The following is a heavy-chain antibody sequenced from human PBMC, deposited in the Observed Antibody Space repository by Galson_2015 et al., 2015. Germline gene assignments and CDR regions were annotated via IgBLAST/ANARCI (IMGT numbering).Heavy chain of an antibody. CDR1: GGSISSGDYY. CDR3: ARGLSLGEPYYFDY. Sequence: LSLTCTVSGGSISSGDYYWSWIRQPPGKGLEWIGYIYYSGSTYYNPSLKCRVTISVDTSKNQFSLKLSSVTAADTAVYYCARGLSLGEPYYFDYWGQGTLVTVSS. V-gene: IGHV4-30-4*01. CDR2: IYYSGST. D-gene: IGHD3-16*01. J-gene: IGHJ4*02.